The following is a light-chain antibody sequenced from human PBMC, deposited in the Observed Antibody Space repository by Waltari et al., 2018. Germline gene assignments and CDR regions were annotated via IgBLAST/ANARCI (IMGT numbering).Light chain of an antibody. CDR1: QDIRSD. J-gene: IGKJ2*01. CDR3: QQSYSYPYT. Sequence: AIQMTQSPSSLPASVGDRVTITCRASQDIRSDLGWYQQKPGKAPKLLIYAASTLQSGVPSRFSGSGSGTDFTLTISSLQPEDFATFYCQQSYSYPYTFGQGTKLEIK. CDR2: AAS. V-gene: IGKV1-6*01.